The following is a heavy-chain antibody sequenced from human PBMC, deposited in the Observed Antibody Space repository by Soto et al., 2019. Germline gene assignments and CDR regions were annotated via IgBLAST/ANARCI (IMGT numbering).Heavy chain of an antibody. Sequence: QITLKESGPTLVKPTQTLTLTCTVSGFSLSTSGVGVGWIRQPPGKALEWLALIYWDDDKRYSPSLRSRLTSTKDTSKKQVVLTMTNMDPVDTATYYCAYSRYSSSSVGWFDPWGQGTLVTVSS. CDR3: AYSRYSSSSVGWFDP. CDR2: IYWDDDK. J-gene: IGHJ5*02. V-gene: IGHV2-5*02. D-gene: IGHD6-6*01. CDR1: GFSLSTSGVG.